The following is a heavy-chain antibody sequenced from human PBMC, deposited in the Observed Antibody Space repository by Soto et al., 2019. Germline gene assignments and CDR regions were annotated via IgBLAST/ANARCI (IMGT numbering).Heavy chain of an antibody. CDR1: GGSFSGYY. V-gene: IGHV4-34*01. CDR3: ARGYWYFDY. CDR2: INHSGST. D-gene: IGHD2-8*02. Sequence: PSETLSLTCAVYGGSFSGYYWGWIRQPPGKGLEWIGEINHSGSTNYNPSLKSRVTISVDTSKNQFSLKLSSVTAADTAVYYCARGYWYFDYWGQGTLVTVSS. J-gene: IGHJ4*02.